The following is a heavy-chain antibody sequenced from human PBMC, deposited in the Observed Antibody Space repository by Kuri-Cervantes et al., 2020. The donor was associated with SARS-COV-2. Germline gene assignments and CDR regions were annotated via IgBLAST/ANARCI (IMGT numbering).Heavy chain of an antibody. D-gene: IGHD1-26*01. Sequence: GESLKISCAASGSSFSDYGMSWVRQAPGKGLDWVSTISGSSGSTYYADSVKGRFTISRDNAKNSLYLQMNSLRAEDTAVYYCARDSYSGSYTRRIDYWGQGTLVTVSS. J-gene: IGHJ4*02. V-gene: IGHV3-23*01. CDR1: GSSFSDYG. CDR2: ISGSSGST. CDR3: ARDSYSGSYTRRIDY.